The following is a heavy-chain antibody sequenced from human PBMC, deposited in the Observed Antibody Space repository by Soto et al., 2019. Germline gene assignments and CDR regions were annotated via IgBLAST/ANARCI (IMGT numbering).Heavy chain of an antibody. CDR2: INPNSGGT. CDR1: GYTFTGYY. D-gene: IGHD2-2*01. Sequence: ASVKVSCKASGYTFTGYYMHWVRQAPGQGLEWMGWINPNSGGTNYAQKFQGWVTMTRDTSISTAYMELSRLRSDDTAVYYCARDLWDIVLVPAALARYPSYGMDVWGQGTTVTVSS. J-gene: IGHJ6*02. V-gene: IGHV1-2*04. CDR3: ARDLWDIVLVPAALARYPSYGMDV.